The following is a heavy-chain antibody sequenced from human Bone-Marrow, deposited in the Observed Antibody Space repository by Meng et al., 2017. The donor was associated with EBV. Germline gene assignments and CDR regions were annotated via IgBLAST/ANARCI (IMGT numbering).Heavy chain of an antibody. Sequence: EVQLVGSGGAYVRLGGSLSLSLAALGFTFSSFWMNWVRQAPGKGLVWVSRINEDGAVTTYADSVKGRFTISRDNAKNTLYLQMNGLRAEDTAIYYCSRDLVGSVDSWGQGTLVTVSS. D-gene: IGHD2-8*02. CDR2: INEDGAVT. CDR1: GFTFSSFW. V-gene: IGHV3-74*03. CDR3: SRDLVGSVDS. J-gene: IGHJ4*02.